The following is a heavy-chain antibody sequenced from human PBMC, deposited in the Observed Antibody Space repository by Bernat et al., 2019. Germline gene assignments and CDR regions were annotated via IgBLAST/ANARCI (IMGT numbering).Heavy chain of an antibody. Sequence: QVQLQESGPGLVKPSETLSLTCAVSGYSISSGYYWGWIRQPPGKGLEWIGSIYHSGSTYYNPSLKSRVTISVDTSKNQFSLKRSSVTAADTAVYYCARGRNVLRFLEWFDPLRKNNWFDPWGQGTLVTVSS. D-gene: IGHD3-3*01. V-gene: IGHV4-38-2*01. CDR2: IYHSGST. J-gene: IGHJ5*02. CDR1: GYSISSGYY. CDR3: ARGRNVLRFLEWFDPLRKNNWFDP.